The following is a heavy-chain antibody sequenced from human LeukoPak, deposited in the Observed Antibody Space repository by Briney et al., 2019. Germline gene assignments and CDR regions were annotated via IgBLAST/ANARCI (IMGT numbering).Heavy chain of an antibody. CDR1: GFTFSEYN. V-gene: IGHV3-11*01. CDR2: ISSSGSTI. Sequence: GGSLRLSCAASGFTFSEYNMSWIRQAPGKGLEWVSYISSSGSTIYYADSLKGRFTISRDNAKNALYLQMNSLRAKDTAVYYCARDSPYCSSTSCYQSWFDPWGQGTLVTVSS. CDR3: ARDSPYCSSTSCYQSWFDP. J-gene: IGHJ5*02. D-gene: IGHD2-2*01.